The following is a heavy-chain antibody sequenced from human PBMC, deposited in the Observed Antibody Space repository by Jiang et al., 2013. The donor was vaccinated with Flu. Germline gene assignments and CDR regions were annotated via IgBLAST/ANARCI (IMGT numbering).Heavy chain of an antibody. CDR3: ARHVSDYGDSGALIEYYFDF. Sequence: GAEVKKPGESLKISCKGSGYNFNNNWIGWVRQMPGKGLEWMGLIYPGDSDTRYSPSFQGQVTISADKSINTAYLQWSTLKASDTAMYFCARHVSDYGDSGALIEYYFDFWGQGTLVTVSS. D-gene: IGHD4-17*01. CDR1: GYNFNNNW. V-gene: IGHV5-51*01. CDR2: IYPGDSDT. J-gene: IGHJ4*02.